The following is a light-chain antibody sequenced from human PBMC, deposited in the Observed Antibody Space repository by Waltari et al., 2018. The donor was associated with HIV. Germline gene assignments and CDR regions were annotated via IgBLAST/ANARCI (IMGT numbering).Light chain of an antibody. CDR3: QQRSNWPPIT. V-gene: IGKV3-11*01. J-gene: IGKJ5*01. CDR2: DAV. CDR1: QSVGTS. Sequence: EIVLTQSPVTLSLSPGESVTLSCRASQSVGTSLAWYQHKPGQAPRLLIYDAVARATDIPARFSGSGSGTDFTLTISSLEPEDFAIYYCQQRSNWPPITFGQGTRLDVK.